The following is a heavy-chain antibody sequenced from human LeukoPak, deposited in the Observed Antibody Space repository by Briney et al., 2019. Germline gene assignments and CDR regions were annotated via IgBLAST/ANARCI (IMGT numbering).Heavy chain of an antibody. CDR3: ARVRGHGDMIDY. CDR1: GYTFTGYY. CDR2: INPSGGTT. Sequence: ASVKVSCKASGYTFTGYYMHWVRQAPGQGLEWMGFINPSGGTTGYSQKFQGRVTMTRDTSTSKVYMALSSLRSEDTAVYYCARVRGHGDMIDYWGQGTLVTVSS. J-gene: IGHJ4*01. D-gene: IGHD3-10*01. V-gene: IGHV1-46*01.